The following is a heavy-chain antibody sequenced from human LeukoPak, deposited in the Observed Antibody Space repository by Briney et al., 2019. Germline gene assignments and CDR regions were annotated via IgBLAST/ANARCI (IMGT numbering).Heavy chain of an antibody. V-gene: IGHV1-69*13. CDR1: GGTFTSYA. CDR2: IIPIFGTA. D-gene: IGHD6-13*01. Sequence: SVKVSCKASGGTFTSYAISWVRQAPGQGLEWMGGIIPIFGTANYAQKFQGRVTITADESTSTAYMELSSLRSEDTAVYYCARVPRRAAALYYFDYWGQGTLVTVSS. J-gene: IGHJ4*02. CDR3: ARVPRRAAALYYFDY.